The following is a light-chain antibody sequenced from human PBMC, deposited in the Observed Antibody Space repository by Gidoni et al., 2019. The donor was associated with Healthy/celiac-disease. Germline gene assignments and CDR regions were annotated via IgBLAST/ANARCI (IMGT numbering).Light chain of an antibody. CDR1: QSVSSY. V-gene: IGKV3-11*01. CDR2: DAS. CDR3: QQRSPLT. Sequence: EIVLTQSPATLSLSPGERATLSCRASQSVSSYLAWYQQKPGQAPRLLIYDASNRATGIPARFSGSGSGTDFTLTISSLEPEDFAVYYCQQRSPLTFGGWTKVEIK. J-gene: IGKJ4*01.